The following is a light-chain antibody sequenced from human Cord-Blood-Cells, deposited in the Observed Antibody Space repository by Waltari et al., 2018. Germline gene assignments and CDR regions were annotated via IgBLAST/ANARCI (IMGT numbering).Light chain of an antibody. CDR3: CSYAGSYTWV. Sequence: QSALTQPRRVSGSPGQSVTISCTGTSSDVGGYNLVSWYQQHPGKAPKLMIYDVSKRPSGVPDRFSGSKSGNPASLTISGLQAEDEADYYCCSYAGSYTWVFGGGTKLTVL. V-gene: IGLV2-11*01. CDR2: DVS. J-gene: IGLJ3*02. CDR1: SSDVGGYNL.